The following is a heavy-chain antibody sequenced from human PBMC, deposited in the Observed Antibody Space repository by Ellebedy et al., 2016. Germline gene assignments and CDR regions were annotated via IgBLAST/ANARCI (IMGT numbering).Heavy chain of an antibody. CDR1: GYTFTSYD. D-gene: IGHD3-10*01. CDR2: MNPNSGNT. V-gene: IGHV1-8*01. Sequence: ASVKVSCKASGYTFTSYDINWVRQATGQGLEWMGWMNPNSGNTGYAQKFQGRVTMTRNTSISTAYMELSSLRSEDTAVYYCARARRRGVIRRYYYYYMDVWGKGTTVTVSS. CDR3: ARARRRGVIRRYYYYYMDV. J-gene: IGHJ6*03.